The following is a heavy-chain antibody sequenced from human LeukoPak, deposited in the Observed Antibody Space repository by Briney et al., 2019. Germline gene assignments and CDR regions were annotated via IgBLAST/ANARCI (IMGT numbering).Heavy chain of an antibody. J-gene: IGHJ5*02. D-gene: IGHD3-22*01. CDR1: GGSISSYY. CDR2: INHSEST. V-gene: IGHV4-34*01. Sequence: PSETLSLTCTVSGGSISSYYWSWIRQPPGKGLEWIGEINHSESTNYNPSLKSRVTISVDTSKNQFSLKPSSVTAADTAVYYCAREDTYYYDSSAAWGQGTLVTVSS. CDR3: AREDTYYYDSSAA.